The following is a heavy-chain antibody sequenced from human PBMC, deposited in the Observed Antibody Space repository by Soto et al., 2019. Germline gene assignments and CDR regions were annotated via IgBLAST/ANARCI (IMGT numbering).Heavy chain of an antibody. CDR1: GFTFSSYG. V-gene: IGHV3-33*01. CDR2: IWYDGSNK. D-gene: IGHD2-15*01. J-gene: IGHJ6*04. Sequence: QVQLVESGGGVVQPGRSLRLSCAASGFTFSSYGMHWVRQAPGKGLEWVAVIWYDGSNKYYADSVKGRFTISRDNSKNTLYLQMNSRRAEDTAVYYCARRVRCSGGSCYHMDVWGKGTTVTVSS. CDR3: ARRVRCSGGSCYHMDV.